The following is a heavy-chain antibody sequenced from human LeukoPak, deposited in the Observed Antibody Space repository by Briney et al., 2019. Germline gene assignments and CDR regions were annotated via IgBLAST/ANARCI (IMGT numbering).Heavy chain of an antibody. Sequence: GGSLRLSCAASGFTFSSYGMHWVRQAPGKGLEWVAYIQYDGSNEQYADSVKGRFSISRDSSKNILYLQMNSLRAEDTAVHYCARGVVRGVIGYWGQGTLVTVSS. CDR3: ARGVVRGVIGY. D-gene: IGHD3-10*01. J-gene: IGHJ4*02. CDR1: GFTFSSYG. V-gene: IGHV3-30*02. CDR2: IQYDGSNE.